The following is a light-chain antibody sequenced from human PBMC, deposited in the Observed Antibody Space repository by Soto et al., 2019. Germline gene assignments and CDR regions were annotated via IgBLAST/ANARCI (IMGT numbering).Light chain of an antibody. V-gene: IGKV3-15*01. CDR1: QSVGSN. Sequence: IVMTQSPDTLSVSPWERATFACRASQSVGSNLAWYQQKPGQAPRLLIYGASTRATGIPARFSGSGSGTEFTLTISSLQSEDFAVYYCQQYDNWPPITFGGGTKVDIK. CDR2: GAS. J-gene: IGKJ4*01. CDR3: QQYDNWPPIT.